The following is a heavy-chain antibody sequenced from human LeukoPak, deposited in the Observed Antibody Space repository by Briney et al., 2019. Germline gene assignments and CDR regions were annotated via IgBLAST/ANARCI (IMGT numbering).Heavy chain of an antibody. CDR2: IDPSDSET. CDR1: GYSFTSYW. D-gene: IGHD5-18*01. V-gene: IGHV5-51*01. J-gene: IGHJ4*02. CDR3: ARQTAMGRSGDY. Sequence: GESLKISCKVSGYSFTSYWIGWVRQMPGKCLEWMGIIDPSDSETRYTPSFQGQVTISVDKSLTTAYLQWNSLKASDTAMYYCARQTAMGRSGDYWGQGTLVTVSS.